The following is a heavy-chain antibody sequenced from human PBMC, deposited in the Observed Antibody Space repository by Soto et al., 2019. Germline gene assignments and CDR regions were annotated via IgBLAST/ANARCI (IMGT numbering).Heavy chain of an antibody. V-gene: IGHV1-69*13. Sequence: ASVKVSCKASGGTFSSYAISWVRQAPGQGLEWMGGIIPIFGTANYAQKFQGRVTITADESTSTAYMELSSLRSEDTAVYYCARDWQQLDGDARGDAFDIWGQGTMVTVSS. D-gene: IGHD6-13*01. CDR2: IIPIFGTA. J-gene: IGHJ3*02. CDR1: GGTFSSYA. CDR3: ARDWQQLDGDARGDAFDI.